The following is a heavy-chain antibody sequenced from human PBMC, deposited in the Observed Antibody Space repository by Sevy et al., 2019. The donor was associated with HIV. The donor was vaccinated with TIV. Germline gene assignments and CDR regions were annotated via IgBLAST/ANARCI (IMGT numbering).Heavy chain of an antibody. CDR3: AKPDRYYDSSGYCDY. J-gene: IGHJ4*02. CDR2: ISYDGSNK. V-gene: IGHV3-30*18. Sequence: GGSLRLSCAASGFTFSSYGMHWVRQAPGKGLEWVAVISYDGSNKYYADSVKGRFTISRDNSKNTLYLQMSSLRAEDTAVYYCAKPDRYYDSSGYCDYWGQGTLVTVSS. D-gene: IGHD3-22*01. CDR1: GFTFSSYG.